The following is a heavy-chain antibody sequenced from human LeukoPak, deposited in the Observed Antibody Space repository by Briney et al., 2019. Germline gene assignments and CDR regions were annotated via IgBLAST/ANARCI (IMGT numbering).Heavy chain of an antibody. CDR2: IYYSGST. D-gene: IGHD6-25*01. J-gene: IGHJ5*02. CDR1: GGSISSYY. CDR3: ARDGRLNWFDP. Sequence: SETLSLTCTVSGGSISSYYWSWIRQPPGKGLEWIGYIYYSGSTNHNPSLKSRVTVSVDTSKNQFSLKLSSVTAADTAVYYCARDGRLNWFDPWGQGTLVTVSS. V-gene: IGHV4-59*01.